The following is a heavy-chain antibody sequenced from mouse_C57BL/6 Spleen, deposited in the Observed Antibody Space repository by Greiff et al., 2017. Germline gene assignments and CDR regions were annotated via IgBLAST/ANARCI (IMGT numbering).Heavy chain of an antibody. CDR2: ISDGGSYT. D-gene: IGHD2-4*01. CDR1: GFTFSSYA. CDR3: ARKGGLPAWFAY. J-gene: IGHJ3*01. Sequence: EVQLVESGGGLVKPGGSLKLSCAASGFTFSSYAMSWVRQTPEKRLEWVATISDGGSYTYYPDNVKGRFTISRDNAKNNLYLQMSHLKSEDTAMYYWARKGGLPAWFAYWGQGTLVTVAA. V-gene: IGHV5-4*01.